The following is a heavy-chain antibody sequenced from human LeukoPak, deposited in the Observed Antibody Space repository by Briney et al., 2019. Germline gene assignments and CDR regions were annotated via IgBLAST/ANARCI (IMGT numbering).Heavy chain of an antibody. CDR2: MNPNSGNT. Sequence: ASVKVSCKASGYTFTGYYMHWVRQATGQGLEWMGWMNPNSGNTGYAQKFQGRVTMTRNTSISTAYMELSSLRSEDTAVYYCARVSIYGGKPIDYWGQGTLVTVSS. J-gene: IGHJ4*02. D-gene: IGHD4-23*01. CDR3: ARVSIYGGKPIDY. CDR1: GYTFTGYY. V-gene: IGHV1-8*02.